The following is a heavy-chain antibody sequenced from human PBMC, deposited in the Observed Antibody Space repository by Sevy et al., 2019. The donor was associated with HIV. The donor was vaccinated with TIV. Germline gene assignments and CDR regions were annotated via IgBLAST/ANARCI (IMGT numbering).Heavy chain of an antibody. CDR1: GFTFSNYG. CDR2: IWYDGTNK. CDR3: ARTPIMITFGGIIDYFDY. D-gene: IGHD3-16*01. Sequence: GGSLRLSCAASGFTFSNYGMHWVRQAPGKGLEWVAVIWYDGTNKYYADSVKGRFTISRDNSKNTLYLQMNSLRADDTAAYYCARTPIMITFGGIIDYFDYWGRGTLVTVSS. V-gene: IGHV3-33*01. J-gene: IGHJ4*02.